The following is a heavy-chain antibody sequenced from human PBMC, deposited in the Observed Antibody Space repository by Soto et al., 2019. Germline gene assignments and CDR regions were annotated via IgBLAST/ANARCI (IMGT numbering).Heavy chain of an antibody. CDR1: VFSFSSYG. Sequence: TGGSVRLSCASSVFSFSSYGMHCVRHSPGKWLGWVAVIWYDGSNKYYAESVKGRFTISRDNSKNTLYVQMNSLTVEDTAVYYCARAQYTGSYFDACDVWGQGTMVIVS. CDR3: ARAQYTGSYFDACDV. J-gene: IGHJ3*01. CDR2: IWYDGSNK. D-gene: IGHD1-26*01. V-gene: IGHV3-33*03.